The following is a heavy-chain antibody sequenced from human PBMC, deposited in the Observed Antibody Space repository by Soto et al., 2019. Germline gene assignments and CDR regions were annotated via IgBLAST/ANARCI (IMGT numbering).Heavy chain of an antibody. Sequence: QVQLVQSGAEVKKPGASVKVSCEASGYTFTSYGISWVRQAPGQGIEWMGWISHYNGNTNYARKLQGRVTMTTDTPTSRAYMELRSLRSDDTAVYYCARVSNRRSTVTTWFDPWGQGTLVTVSS. V-gene: IGHV1-18*01. D-gene: IGHD4-17*01. J-gene: IGHJ5*02. CDR3: ARVSNRRSTVTTWFDP. CDR1: GYTFTSYG. CDR2: ISHYNGNT.